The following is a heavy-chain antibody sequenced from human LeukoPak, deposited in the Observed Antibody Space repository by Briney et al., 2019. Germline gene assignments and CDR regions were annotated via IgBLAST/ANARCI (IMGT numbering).Heavy chain of an antibody. CDR2: ISGSGGST. V-gene: IGHV3-23*01. D-gene: IGHD2-2*01. Sequence: GGSLRLSCAASGFTFSCYAMSWVRQAPGKGLEWVSAISGSGGSTYYADSVKGRFTISRDNSKNTLYLQMNSLRAEDTAVYYCAKDLGDQPLYYYGMDVWGQGTTVTVSS. CDR3: AKDLGDQPLYYYGMDV. CDR1: GFTFSCYA. J-gene: IGHJ6*02.